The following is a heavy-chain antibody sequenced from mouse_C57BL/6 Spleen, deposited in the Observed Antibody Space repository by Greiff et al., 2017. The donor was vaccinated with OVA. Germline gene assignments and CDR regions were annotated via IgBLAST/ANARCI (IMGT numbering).Heavy chain of an antibody. Sequence: EVMLVESGEGLVKPGGSLKLSCAASGFTFSSYAMSWVRQTPEKRLEWVAYISSGGDYIYYADTVKGRFTISRDNARNTLYLQMSSLKSEDTAMYYCTRDQDGSSRFAYWGQGTLVTVSA. CDR3: TRDQDGSSRFAY. CDR2: ISSGGDYI. J-gene: IGHJ3*01. CDR1: GFTFSSYA. V-gene: IGHV5-9-1*02. D-gene: IGHD1-1*01.